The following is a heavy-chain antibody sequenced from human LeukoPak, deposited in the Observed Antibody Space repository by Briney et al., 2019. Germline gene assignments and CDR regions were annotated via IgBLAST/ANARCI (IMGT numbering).Heavy chain of an antibody. CDR1: GFTVSSNS. CDR2: ISSSSIYI. Sequence: SLRLSCTVSGFTVSSNSMNWVRQAPGKGLEWVSSISSSSIYIYYADSVKGRFTISRDNAKNSLYLQMNSLRVEDTAVYYCASAKRQQLVLGNWFDPWGQGTLVTVSS. D-gene: IGHD6-13*01. CDR3: ASAKRQQLVLGNWFDP. J-gene: IGHJ5*02. V-gene: IGHV3-21*01.